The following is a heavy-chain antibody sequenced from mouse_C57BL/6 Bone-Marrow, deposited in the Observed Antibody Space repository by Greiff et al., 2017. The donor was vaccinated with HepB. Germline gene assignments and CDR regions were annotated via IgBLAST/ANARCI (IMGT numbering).Heavy chain of an antibody. J-gene: IGHJ3*01. CDR1: GFNIKNTY. V-gene: IGHV14-3*01. Sequence: EVMLVESVAELVRPGASVKLSCTASGFNIKNTYMHWVKQRPEQGLEWIGRIDPANGNTKYAPKFQGKATITADTSSNTAYLQLSSLTSEDTAIYYCARRSIYYGYDWFAYWGQGTLVTVSA. CDR3: ARRSIYYGYDWFAY. CDR2: IDPANGNT. D-gene: IGHD2-2*01.